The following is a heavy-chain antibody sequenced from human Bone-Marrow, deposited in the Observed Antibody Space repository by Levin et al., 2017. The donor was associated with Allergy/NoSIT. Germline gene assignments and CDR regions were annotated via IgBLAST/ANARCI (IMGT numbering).Heavy chain of an antibody. Sequence: SETLSLTCTVSGGSISGYFWSWIRLPPGKGLEWIGYVYYSGSTNYNPSLKSRLTISVDTSKNQFSLKLSTVTVGDTAVYYCARVSVVTLLVQFFAFWGQGTLVTVSS. V-gene: IGHV4-59*01. CDR2: VYYSGST. CDR1: GGSISGYF. J-gene: IGHJ4*02. D-gene: IGHD3-22*01. CDR3: ARVSVVTLLVQFFAF.